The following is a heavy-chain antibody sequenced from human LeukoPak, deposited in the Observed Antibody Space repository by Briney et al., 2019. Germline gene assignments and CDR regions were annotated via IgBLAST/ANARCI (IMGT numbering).Heavy chain of an antibody. J-gene: IGHJ4*02. CDR3: AREIEGPVAGPDY. CDR2: ISSSSSTI. CDR1: GVTFSSYS. D-gene: IGHD6-19*01. Sequence: GGSLRLSCAASGVTFSSYSMKWVRQAPGKGLGWGSYISSSSSTIYYADSVKGRFTISRDNAKNSLYLQMNSLRAEDTAVYYCAREIEGPVAGPDYWGQGTLVTVSS. V-gene: IGHV3-48*04.